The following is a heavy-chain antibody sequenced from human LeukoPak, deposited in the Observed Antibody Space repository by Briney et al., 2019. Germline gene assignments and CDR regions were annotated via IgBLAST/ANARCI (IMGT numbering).Heavy chain of an antibody. CDR2: IYYSGST. Sequence: SETLSLTCTVSGGSISSSSYYWGWIRQPPGKGLEWIGSIYYSGSTYYNPSLKSRVTISVDTSKNQFSLKLSSVTAADTAVYYCASTLGAVAGVFDYWGQGTLVTVSS. CDR3: ASTLGAVAGVFDY. D-gene: IGHD6-19*01. CDR1: GGSISSSSYY. V-gene: IGHV4-39*07. J-gene: IGHJ4*02.